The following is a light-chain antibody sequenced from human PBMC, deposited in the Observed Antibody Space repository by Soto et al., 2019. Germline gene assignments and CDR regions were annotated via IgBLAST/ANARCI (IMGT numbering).Light chain of an antibody. CDR3: SLYTTSSSYV. J-gene: IGLJ1*01. V-gene: IGLV2-14*01. CDR2: EVS. Sequence: QSALTQPASVSGSPGQSITMSCTGTSSDVGGYDYVSWYQQHPGEVPKLIIFEVSSRPAWISNRFSASKSGNTASLTISGLQAEDEADYYCSLYTTSSSYVFGTGTKVTVL. CDR1: SSDVGGYDY.